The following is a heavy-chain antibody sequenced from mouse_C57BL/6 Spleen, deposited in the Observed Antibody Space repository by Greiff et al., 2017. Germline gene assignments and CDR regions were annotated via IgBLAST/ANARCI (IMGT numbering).Heavy chain of an antibody. CDR1: GYAFSSYW. D-gene: IGHD2-4*01. CDR3: ERGRDYDEKYYYDY. V-gene: IGHV1-80*01. CDR2: IYPGDGDT. J-gene: IGHJ2*01. Sequence: QVQLQQSGAELVKPGASVKISCKASGYAFSSYWMNWVKQRPGKGLEWIGQIYPGDGDTNYNGKFKGKATLTADKSSSTAYMRLTSLTSEASAVYFFERGRDYDEKYYYDYWGQGTTLTVAS.